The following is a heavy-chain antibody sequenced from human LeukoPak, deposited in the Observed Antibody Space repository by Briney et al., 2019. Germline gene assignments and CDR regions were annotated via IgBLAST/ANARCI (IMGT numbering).Heavy chain of an antibody. V-gene: IGHV1-2*02. CDR2: INPNSGGT. J-gene: IGHJ4*02. D-gene: IGHD3-10*01. Sequence: GASVTVSCKPSGYTFTRFDINWVRQAPGQGLEWMGWINPNSGGTNYAQKFQGRVTMTRDTSISTAYMELSRLRSDDTAVYYCARDPLSGSGSYYTSFDYWGQGTLVTVSS. CDR1: GYTFTRFD. CDR3: ARDPLSGSGSYYTSFDY.